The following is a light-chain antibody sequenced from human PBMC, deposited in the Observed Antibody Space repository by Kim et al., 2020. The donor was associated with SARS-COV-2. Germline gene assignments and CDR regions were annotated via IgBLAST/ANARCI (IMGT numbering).Light chain of an antibody. CDR2: QHN. V-gene: IGLV3-1*01. J-gene: IGLJ3*02. Sequence: SYELTQPPSVSVSPGQTASITCSGDDLGNKYVGWYQQRAGQSPVVVIYQHNKRPSGIPERFSGSTSGNTATLTISGIQPMDEADYYCQAWDTNTAVFGGGTQLTVL. CDR3: QAWDTNTAV. CDR1: DLGNKY.